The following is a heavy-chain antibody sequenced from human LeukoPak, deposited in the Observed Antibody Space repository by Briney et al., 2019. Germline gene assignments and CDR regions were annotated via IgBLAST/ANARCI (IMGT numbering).Heavy chain of an antibody. V-gene: IGHV3-23*01. CDR1: RFTFSTYA. CDR3: ARDKEYYYDSSGFDY. D-gene: IGHD3-22*01. CDR2: ISASGRST. Sequence: AGGSLRLSCAASRFTFSTYAMSWVRQAPGKGLEWVSAISASGRSTFYADSVKGRFTISRDNAKNTLYLQMNSLRAEDTAVYYCARDKEYYYDSSGFDYWGQGTLVTVSS. J-gene: IGHJ4*02.